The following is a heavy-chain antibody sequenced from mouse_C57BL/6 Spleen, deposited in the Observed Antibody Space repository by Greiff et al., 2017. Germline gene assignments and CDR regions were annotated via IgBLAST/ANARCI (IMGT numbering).Heavy chain of an antibody. CDR3: ARKGSGTDYFDD. CDR2: IWSGGST. CDR1: GFSLTSYG. V-gene: IGHV2-2*01. Sequence: QVQLKESGPGLVQPSQSLSITCTVSGFSLTSYGVHWVRQSPGKDLEWLGVIWSGGSTYYNAAFISRLSISNDNSKSQVFFKMNSLQADDTAIYCCARKGSGTDYFDDWGQGTTLTVSS. D-gene: IGHD1-3*01. J-gene: IGHJ2*01.